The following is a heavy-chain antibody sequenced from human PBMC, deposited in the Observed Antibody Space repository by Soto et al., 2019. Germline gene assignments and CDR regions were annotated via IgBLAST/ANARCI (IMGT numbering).Heavy chain of an antibody. Sequence: SETLSLTCTVSGGSISSYYWSWIRQPPGKGLEWIGYIYYSGSTNYNPSLKSRVTISVDTSKNQFSLKLSSVTAAVTAVYYCARRWGDYFDYWGQGTLVTVSS. J-gene: IGHJ4*02. V-gene: IGHV4-59*08. CDR2: IYYSGST. D-gene: IGHD3-16*01. CDR3: ARRWGDYFDY. CDR1: GGSISSYY.